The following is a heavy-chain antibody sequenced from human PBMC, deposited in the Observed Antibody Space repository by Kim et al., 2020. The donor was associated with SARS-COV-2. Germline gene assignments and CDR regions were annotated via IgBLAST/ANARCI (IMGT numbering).Heavy chain of an antibody. Sequence: ASVKVSCKASGYTFTSYAMHWVRQAPGQRLEWMGWINAGNGNTKYSQKFQGRVTITRDTSASTAYMELSSLRSEDTAVFYCARDMTYYDILTGYYRTYYGMDVWGQGTTVTVSS. D-gene: IGHD3-9*01. CDR1: GYTFTSYA. CDR3: ARDMTYYDILTGYYRTYYGMDV. V-gene: IGHV1-3*01. CDR2: INAGNGNT. J-gene: IGHJ6*02.